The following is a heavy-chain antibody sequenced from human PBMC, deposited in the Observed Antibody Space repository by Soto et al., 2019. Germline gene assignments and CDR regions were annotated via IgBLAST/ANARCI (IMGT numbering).Heavy chain of an antibody. CDR3: ARGGSSWEYYYYGMDV. J-gene: IGHJ6*02. D-gene: IGHD6-13*01. V-gene: IGHV1-2*04. CDR1: GYTFTGYY. CDR2: INPNSGGT. Sequence: ASVKVSCKASGYTFTGYYMHWVRQAPGQGLEWMGWINPNSGGTNYAQKFQGWVTMTRDTSISTAYMELSRLRSDDTAVYYCARGGSSWEYYYYGMDVWGQGTTVTVSS.